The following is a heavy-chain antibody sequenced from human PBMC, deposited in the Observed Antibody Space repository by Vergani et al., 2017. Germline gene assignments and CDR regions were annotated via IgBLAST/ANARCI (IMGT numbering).Heavy chain of an antibody. CDR2: ISYDGSNK. Sequence: QVQLVESGGGVVQPGRSLRLSCAASGFTFSSYVMHWVRQAPGKGLEWVSVISYDGSNKYYADSVKGRFTISRDNSKKTLYLQMNSLRAEDTAVYYCARSPAFPDGNSFFYYIDVWGKGP. J-gene: IGHJ6*03. CDR3: ARSPAFPDGNSFFYYIDV. CDR1: GFTFSSYV. D-gene: IGHD5-24*01. V-gene: IGHV3-30*04.